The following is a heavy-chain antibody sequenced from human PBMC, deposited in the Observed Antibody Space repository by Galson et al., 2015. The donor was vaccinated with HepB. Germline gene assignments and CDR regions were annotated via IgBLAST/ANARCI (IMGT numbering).Heavy chain of an antibody. D-gene: IGHD6-19*01. V-gene: IGHV1-18*01. CDR1: GYTFTSYG. J-gene: IGHJ4*02. CDR2: ISAYNGNT. CDR3: ARDLKYSSGWYGSFDY. Sequence: SVKVSCKASGYTFTSYGISWVRQAPGQGLEWMGWISAYNGNTNYAQKLQGRVTMTTDTSTSTAYMELKSLGSDDTAVYYRARDLKYSSGWYGSFDYWGQGTLVTVSS.